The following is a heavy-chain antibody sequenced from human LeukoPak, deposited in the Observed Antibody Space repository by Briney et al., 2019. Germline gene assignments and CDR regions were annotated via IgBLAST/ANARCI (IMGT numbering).Heavy chain of an antibody. Sequence: PGGSLRLSCAASGFTFSSYAMSWVRQAPGKGLEWVSAISGSGGSTYYADSVKRRFTISRDNSKNTLYLQMNSLRAEDTAVYYCAKDPRELGHNWFDPWGQGTLVTVSS. CDR3: AKDPRELGHNWFDP. J-gene: IGHJ5*02. CDR2: ISGSGGST. CDR1: GFTFSSYA. D-gene: IGHD3-10*01. V-gene: IGHV3-23*01.